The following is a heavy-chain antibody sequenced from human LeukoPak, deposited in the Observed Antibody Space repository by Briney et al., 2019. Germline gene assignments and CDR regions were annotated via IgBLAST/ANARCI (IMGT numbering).Heavy chain of an antibody. Sequence: GASVKVSCKASGYSFTGYFIHWVRQAPGQGLEWMGGIIPIFGTANYAQKFQGRVTITADESTSTAYMELSSLRSEDTAVYYCARDLVPYYYDSSGHSRWAFDIWGQGTMVTVSS. CDR2: IIPIFGTA. CDR1: GYSFTGYF. D-gene: IGHD3-22*01. CDR3: ARDLVPYYYDSSGHSRWAFDI. V-gene: IGHV1-69*13. J-gene: IGHJ3*02.